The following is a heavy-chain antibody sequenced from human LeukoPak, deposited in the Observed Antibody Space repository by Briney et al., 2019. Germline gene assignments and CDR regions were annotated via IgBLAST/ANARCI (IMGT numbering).Heavy chain of an antibody. CDR2: ISSSSSTI. CDR1: GFTFSSYS. D-gene: IGHD3-10*01. V-gene: IGHV3-48*01. Sequence: HPGGSLRLSSAASGFTFSSYSMNWVRQAPGKGLEWVSYISSSSSTIYYAYSVKGRFTISRDNAKNSLYLQMNSLRAEDTAVYYCARGALLWPMDYWGQGTLVTVSS. J-gene: IGHJ4*02. CDR3: ARGALLWPMDY.